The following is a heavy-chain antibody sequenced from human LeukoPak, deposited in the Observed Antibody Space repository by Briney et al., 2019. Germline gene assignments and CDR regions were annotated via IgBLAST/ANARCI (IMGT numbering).Heavy chain of an antibody. CDR1: GFTFSSYA. CDR2: INLEGGTT. V-gene: IGHV3-74*01. J-gene: IGHJ4*02. D-gene: IGHD3-16*01. CDR3: AGNRGKKQLCFSGFLDS. Sequence: PGGSLRLSCAASGFTFSSYAMHWVRQAPGKGLVWASRINLEGGTTSYATSVKAGFTIPRDNARNRRYLKLTALKPKDRAVNSGAGNRGKKQLCFSGFLDSWGQGPLAPVS.